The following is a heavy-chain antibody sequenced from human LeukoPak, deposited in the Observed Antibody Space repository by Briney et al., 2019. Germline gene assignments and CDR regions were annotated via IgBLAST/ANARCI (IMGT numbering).Heavy chain of an antibody. D-gene: IGHD1-26*01. CDR2: INPSGGST. J-gene: IGHJ5*02. CDR3: ARDNSVGDTARWFDP. CDR1: GYTFTSYY. V-gene: IGHV1-46*01. Sequence: ASMKVSCKASGYTFTSYYMHWLRHAPGQGIEWMGIINPSGGSTSYAQKFQGRVTMTRDTSTSTVYMELSSLRSEDTAVYYCARDNSVGDTARWFDPWGQGTLVTVSS.